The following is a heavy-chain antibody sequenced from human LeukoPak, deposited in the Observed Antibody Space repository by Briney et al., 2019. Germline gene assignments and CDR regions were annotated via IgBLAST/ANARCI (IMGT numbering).Heavy chain of an antibody. CDR1: GCIFTNYY. Sequence: ASVKVSCKASGCIFTNYYIHWVRQAPGQGLECMGIINPSGGSTSYAQKFQGRVTMTRDMSTSTVYMELSSLRSEDTAVYYCARGGVGATTYVWFDPWGQGTLVTVSS. CDR3: ARGGVGATTYVWFDP. V-gene: IGHV1-46*01. J-gene: IGHJ5*02. D-gene: IGHD1-26*01. CDR2: INPSGGST.